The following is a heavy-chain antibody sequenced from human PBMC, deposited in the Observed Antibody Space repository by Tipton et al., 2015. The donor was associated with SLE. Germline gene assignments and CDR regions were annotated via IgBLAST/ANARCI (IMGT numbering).Heavy chain of an antibody. V-gene: IGHV4-34*01. Sequence: TLSLTCAVYGGSFSGYYWSWIRQPPGKGLEWIGEISHSGSTNYNPSLKSRVTISVDTSKNQFSLKLSSVTAADTAVYYCARGPIGSGSYGLSFDYWGQGTLVTVSS. CDR1: GGSFSGYY. J-gene: IGHJ4*02. CDR2: ISHSGST. D-gene: IGHD3-10*01. CDR3: ARGPIGSGSYGLSFDY.